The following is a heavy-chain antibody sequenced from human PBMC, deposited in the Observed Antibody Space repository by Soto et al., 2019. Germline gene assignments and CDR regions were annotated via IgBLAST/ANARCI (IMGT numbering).Heavy chain of an antibody. CDR3: ARGSYGYCSSTSCYRPIDY. CDR2: IWYDGSNK. CDR1: GFTFSSYG. Sequence: GGSLRLSCAASGFTFSSYGMHWVRQAPGKGLEWVAVIWYDGSNKYYADSVKGRFTISRDNSKNTLYLQMNSLRAEDTAVYYCARGSYGYCSSTSCYRPIDYWGQGTLVTVSS. D-gene: IGHD2-2*02. J-gene: IGHJ4*02. V-gene: IGHV3-33*01.